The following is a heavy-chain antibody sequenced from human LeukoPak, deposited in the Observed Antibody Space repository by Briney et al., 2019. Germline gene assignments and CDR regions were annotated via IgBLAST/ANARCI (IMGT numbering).Heavy chain of an antibody. Sequence: SETLSLTCTVSGGSISSFYWSWIRQPPGKGLEWIGYIYHSGSTYYNPSLKSRVTISVDRSKNQFSLKLSSVTAADTAVYYCAREYSSPSYYYYMDVWGKGTTVTVSS. D-gene: IGHD6-19*01. CDR3: AREYSSPSYYYYMDV. CDR2: IYHSGST. CDR1: GGSISSFY. V-gene: IGHV4-59*12. J-gene: IGHJ6*03.